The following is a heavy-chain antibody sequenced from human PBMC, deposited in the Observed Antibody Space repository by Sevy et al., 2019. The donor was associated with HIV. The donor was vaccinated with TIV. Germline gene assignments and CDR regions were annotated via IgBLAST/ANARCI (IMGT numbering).Heavy chain of an antibody. D-gene: IGHD3-22*01. CDR2: IKQDGSEK. CDR1: GFTFSNYW. CDR3: ARPYRTDPFYYSGSGGYYYPSYFDY. J-gene: IGHJ4*02. V-gene: IGHV3-7*01. Sequence: GGSLRLSCAASGFTFSNYWMSWVRQAPGKGLEWVANIKQDGSEKYYVDSVKGRFTISRDNAKNSLYLQLNSLRAEDTAVYYCARPYRTDPFYYSGSGGYYYPSYFDYWGQGTLVTVSS.